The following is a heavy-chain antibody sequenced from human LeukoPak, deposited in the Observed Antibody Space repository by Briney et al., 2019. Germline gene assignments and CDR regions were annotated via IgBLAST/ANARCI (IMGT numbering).Heavy chain of an antibody. CDR1: GGSISSYY. Sequence: PSETLSLTCTVSGGSISSYYLNWLRQPPGKGPEWVGHIYYSGSTSYNPSLKSRVSISVDTSKNQFSLRLSSVTAADTAVYYCARGQRGLPYWGQGTLVTVSS. D-gene: IGHD3-16*01. J-gene: IGHJ4*02. V-gene: IGHV4-59*01. CDR3: ARGQRGLPY. CDR2: IYYSGST.